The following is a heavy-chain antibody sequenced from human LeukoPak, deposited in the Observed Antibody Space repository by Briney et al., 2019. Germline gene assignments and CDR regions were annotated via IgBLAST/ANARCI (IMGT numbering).Heavy chain of an antibody. D-gene: IGHD1-26*01. CDR2: ISSSSSYI. CDR1: GFTFSSYS. Sequence: PGRSLRLSCAASGFTFSSYSMNWVRQAPGKGLEWVSSISSSSSYIYYADSVKGRFTISRDNAKNSLYLQMNSLRAEDTAVYYCARADVGAKGIVDYWGQGTLVTVSS. J-gene: IGHJ4*02. V-gene: IGHV3-21*01. CDR3: ARADVGAKGIVDY.